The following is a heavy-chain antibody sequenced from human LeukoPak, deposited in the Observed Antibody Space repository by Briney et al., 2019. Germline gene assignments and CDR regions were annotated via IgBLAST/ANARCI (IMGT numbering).Heavy chain of an antibody. CDR2: ITCSGGNT. Sequence: ASPRLSCAAPRFTLCNYAMSWVRPAPGEGRGWGSAITCSGGNTYYADSVKGRFTISRDNSKNTVFLQMNSLRAEDTAVYYCAKWGDYDVLTGYYVSDYWGQGTLVTVSS. D-gene: IGHD3-9*01. V-gene: IGHV3-23*01. CDR3: AKWGDYDVLTGYYVSDY. CDR1: RFTLCNYA. J-gene: IGHJ4*02.